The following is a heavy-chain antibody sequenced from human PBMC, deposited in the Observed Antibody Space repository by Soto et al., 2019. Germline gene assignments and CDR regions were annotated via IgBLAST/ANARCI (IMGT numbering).Heavy chain of an antibody. D-gene: IGHD3-22*01. CDR2: FDPEDGET. CDR3: ATDIRRAYYDSSGYYSPHFDY. J-gene: IGHJ4*02. V-gene: IGHV1-24*01. Sequence: ASVKVSCKVSGYTLTELSMHWARQAPGKGLEWMGGFDPEDGETIYAQKFQGRVTMTEDTSTDTAYMELSSLRSEDTAVYYCATDIRRAYYDSSGYYSPHFDYWGQGTLVTVSS. CDR1: GYTLTELS.